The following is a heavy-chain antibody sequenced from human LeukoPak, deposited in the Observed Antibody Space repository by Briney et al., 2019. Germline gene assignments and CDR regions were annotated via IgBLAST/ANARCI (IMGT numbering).Heavy chain of an antibody. Sequence: PGRSLRLSCAASGFTFSSYGMHWVRQAPGKGLEWVAVISYDGSNKYYADSVKGRFTISRDNSKNTLYLQMNSLRAEDTAVYYCAKDHMRDGYNYGYWYFDLWGRGTLVTVSS. CDR1: GFTFSSYG. CDR2: ISYDGSNK. CDR3: AKDHMRDGYNYGYWYFDL. D-gene: IGHD5-24*01. V-gene: IGHV3-30*18. J-gene: IGHJ2*01.